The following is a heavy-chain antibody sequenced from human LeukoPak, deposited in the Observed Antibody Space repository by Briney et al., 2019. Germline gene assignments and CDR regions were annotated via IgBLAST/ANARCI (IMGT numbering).Heavy chain of an antibody. CDR1: GFTFSSYS. V-gene: IGHV3-7*01. CDR2: IKQDGSEK. Sequence: PGGSLRLSCAASGFTFSSYSMNWVRQAPGKGLEWVANIKQDGSEKYYVDSVKGRFTISRDNAKNSLYLQMNSLRAEDTAVYYCARRAAVLRYFDGWGQGTLVTVSS. D-gene: IGHD3-9*01. CDR3: ARRAAVLRYFDG. J-gene: IGHJ4*02.